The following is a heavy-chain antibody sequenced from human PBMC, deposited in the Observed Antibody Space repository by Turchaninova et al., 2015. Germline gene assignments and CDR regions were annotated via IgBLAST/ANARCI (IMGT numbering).Heavy chain of an antibody. Sequence: GGSLRLSCAGSGFTFSVAWLSWVRQAPGKGLEWVGRIKSEGRGGTIDYAAPVRGRFTISRDDSKNTLFLKMDSLKTEDTAVYYCVWSSAWDLRFFLDIWGQGTPVTVSS. CDR2: IKSEGRGGTI. CDR1: GFTFSVAW. V-gene: IGHV3-15*01. CDR3: VWSSAWDLRFFLDI. J-gene: IGHJ4*02. D-gene: IGHD3-3*01.